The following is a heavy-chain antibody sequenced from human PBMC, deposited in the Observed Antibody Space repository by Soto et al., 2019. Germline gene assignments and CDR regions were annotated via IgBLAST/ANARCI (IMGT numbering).Heavy chain of an antibody. D-gene: IGHD2-2*01. V-gene: IGHV3-9*01. Sequence: EVQLVESGGGLVQPGRSLRLSCAASGFTFDDYAMHWVRQAPGKGLEWVSGISWKSGSIGYADSVKGRFTISRDNAKHSLYLQMNSLRVEDTALYYCARDRYQLLGNWFDPWGQGTLVTVSS. CDR2: ISWKSGSI. CDR3: ARDRYQLLGNWFDP. CDR1: GFTFDDYA. J-gene: IGHJ5*02.